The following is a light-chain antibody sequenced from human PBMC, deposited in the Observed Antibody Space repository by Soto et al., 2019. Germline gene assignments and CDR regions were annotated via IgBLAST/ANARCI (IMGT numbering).Light chain of an antibody. V-gene: IGLV1-47*02. CDR3: VAWDASLRGDV. CDR2: YNN. Sequence: QSVLTQPPSASGTPGQRVTMSCSGSNSNVGNYYVSWYQHLPGTAPKLLIYYNNQRPSGVPDRFSGSKSGTSASLSISGLRSEDEYDYYCVAWDASLRGDVFGTGTKLTVL. J-gene: IGLJ1*01. CDR1: NSNVGNYY.